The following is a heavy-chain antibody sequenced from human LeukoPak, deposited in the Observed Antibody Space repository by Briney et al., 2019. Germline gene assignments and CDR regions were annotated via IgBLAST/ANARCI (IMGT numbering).Heavy chain of an antibody. CDR2: INPSGGST. CDR3: ARGLLYSSSWPNNWFDP. Sequence: GASVKVSCKASGYTFTSYYMHWVRQAPGQGLEWMGIINPSGGSTSYAQKLQGRVTMTRDMSTSTVYMELSSLRSEDTAVYYCARGLLYSSSWPNNWFDPWGQGTLVTVSS. D-gene: IGHD6-13*01. J-gene: IGHJ5*02. CDR1: GYTFTSYY. V-gene: IGHV1-46*01.